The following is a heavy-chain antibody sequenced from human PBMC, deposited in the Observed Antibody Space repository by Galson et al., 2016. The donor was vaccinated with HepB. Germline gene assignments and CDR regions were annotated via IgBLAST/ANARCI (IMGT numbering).Heavy chain of an antibody. J-gene: IGHJ4*02. V-gene: IGHV3-30*18. Sequence: SLRLSCAASGFRFNNYGMHWVRQAPGKGLEWVAAISYDGSKTYYADSVKGRFTISRDYSKNTLYLQMNTLRPEDTAVYYCAKDPLLYSRSWFYFDYWGQGALVSVSP. CDR1: GFRFNNYG. D-gene: IGHD6-13*01. CDR3: AKDPLLYSRSWFYFDY. CDR2: ISYDGSKT.